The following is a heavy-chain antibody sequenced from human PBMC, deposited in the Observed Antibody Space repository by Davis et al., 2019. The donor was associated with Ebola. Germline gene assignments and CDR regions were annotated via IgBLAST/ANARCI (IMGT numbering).Heavy chain of an antibody. CDR1: VITFSSYA. V-gene: IGHV3-23*01. Sequence: GESLKISCTDSVITFSSYAMTWVRQAPGKGLECVSAISCIGGSTYYADSVKGRFTISRDNSKKTLYLQMNSLRAEDTAVYYCARVDDVVVTADAFDIWGQGTMVTVS. CDR2: ISCIGGST. D-gene: IGHD2-21*02. J-gene: IGHJ3*02. CDR3: ARVDDVVVTADAFDI.